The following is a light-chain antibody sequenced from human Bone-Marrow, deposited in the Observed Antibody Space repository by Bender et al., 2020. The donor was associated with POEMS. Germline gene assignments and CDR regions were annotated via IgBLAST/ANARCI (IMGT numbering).Light chain of an antibody. V-gene: IGLV4-69*02. CDR2: VNSDGSH. CDR1: SGHGTYA. CDR3: QTWGTGVQV. Sequence: QVVLTQSPSASASLGASVKLTCTLSSGHGTYAIAWHQQQTGKGPRFLMKVNSDGSHIKGDEVPDRFSGSSSGTERYLTISSLQSDDESDYYCQTWGTGVQVFGGGTKLTVL. J-gene: IGLJ2*01.